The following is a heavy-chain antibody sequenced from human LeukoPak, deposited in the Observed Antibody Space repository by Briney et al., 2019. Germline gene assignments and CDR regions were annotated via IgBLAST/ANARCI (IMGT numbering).Heavy chain of an antibody. Sequence: SQTLSLTCAISGDSVSSNSVAWNWIGQSPSRGLEWLGRTYYRSKWYNDYAVSVKSRINVNPDASKNQFSLQLNSVTPEDTAVYYCARVRGRVIDYWGQGTLVTVSS. D-gene: IGHD1-26*01. J-gene: IGHJ4*02. CDR1: GDSVSSNSVA. CDR2: TYYRSKWYN. CDR3: ARVRGRVIDY. V-gene: IGHV6-1*01.